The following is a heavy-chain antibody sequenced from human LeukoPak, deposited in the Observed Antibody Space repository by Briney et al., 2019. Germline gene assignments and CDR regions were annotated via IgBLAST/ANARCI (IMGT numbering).Heavy chain of an antibody. Sequence: SETLSLTCTVSGGSISSYYWSWIRQPPGKGLEWIGYIYYSGSTNYNPSLKSRVTISVDTSKNQFSLKLSSVTAADTAVYYCAGQTVDYVWGSYRPFDYWGQGTLVTVSS. J-gene: IGHJ4*02. V-gene: IGHV4-59*01. CDR1: GGSISSYY. D-gene: IGHD3-16*02. CDR3: AGQTVDYVWGSYRPFDY. CDR2: IYYSGST.